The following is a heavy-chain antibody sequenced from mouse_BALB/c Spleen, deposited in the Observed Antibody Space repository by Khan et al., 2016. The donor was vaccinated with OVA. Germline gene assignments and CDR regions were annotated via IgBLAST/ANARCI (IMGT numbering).Heavy chain of an antibody. CDR1: GFTFSSYS. CDR2: ISSAGDYT. CDR3: ASHLTGSVAY. V-gene: IGHV5-6*01. Sequence: EVQLVEFGGDLVKPGGSLKLSCATSGFTFSSYSMSWVRQTPDKRLEWVTTISSAGDYTYYPDSVRGRFTISRDNAKNSLYLQMSSLKSEDTAMYYCASHLTGSVAYWGQGTLVTVSA. J-gene: IGHJ3*01. D-gene: IGHD4-1*01.